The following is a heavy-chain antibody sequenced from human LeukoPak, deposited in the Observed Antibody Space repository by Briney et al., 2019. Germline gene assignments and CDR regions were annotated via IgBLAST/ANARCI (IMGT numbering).Heavy chain of an antibody. CDR1: GDSVSSNSAA. Sequence: SQTLSLACAISGDSVSSNSAAWNWIRQSPSRGLEWLGRTYYRSKWYNDYAVSVKSRITINPDTSKNQFSLQLNSVTPEDTAVYYCARDSIKEDYDSSGTITYYAFDIWGQGTMVTVS. CDR3: ARDSIKEDYDSSGTITYYAFDI. D-gene: IGHD3-22*01. V-gene: IGHV6-1*01. CDR2: TYYRSKWYN. J-gene: IGHJ3*02.